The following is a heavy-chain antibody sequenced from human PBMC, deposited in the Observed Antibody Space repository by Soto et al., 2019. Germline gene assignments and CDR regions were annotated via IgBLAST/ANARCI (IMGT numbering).Heavy chain of an antibody. CDR1: GASINNGDYY. D-gene: IGHD3-22*01. CDR3: ARLYWSYYASSGYLDQ. J-gene: IGHJ4*02. V-gene: IGHV4-30-4*08. CDR2: IYVTGTT. Sequence: SETLSLTCTVSGASINNGDYYWIWIRQTPGKGLEWVGYIYVTGTTYYNPSLKTRLAISIDRAKSQFSLRLTSVTAADTAVYYCARLYWSYYASSGYLDQWGQGTLVTVSS.